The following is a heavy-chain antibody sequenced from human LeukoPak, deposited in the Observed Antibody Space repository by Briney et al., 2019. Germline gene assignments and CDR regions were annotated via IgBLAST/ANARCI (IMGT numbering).Heavy chain of an antibody. J-gene: IGHJ4*02. Sequence: GGSLRLSCAASGFTFSSYAMSWVRQAPGEGLEWVSAISGSGGSTYYADSVKGRFTISRDNSKNTLYLQMNSLRAEDTAVYYCAKRQWELLGGYYFDYWGQGTLVTVSS. CDR1: GFTFSSYA. D-gene: IGHD1-26*01. CDR3: AKRQWELLGGYYFDY. CDR2: ISGSGGST. V-gene: IGHV3-23*01.